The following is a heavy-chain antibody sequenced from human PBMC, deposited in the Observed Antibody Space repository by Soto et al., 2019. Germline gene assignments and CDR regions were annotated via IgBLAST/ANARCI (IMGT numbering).Heavy chain of an antibody. Sequence: GGSLRLSCAASGFTIIRSHISWVRQAPGKGLEWVSVINSGGGTYYADSVKGRFTMSRDSSKNTLYLQMNSLRAEDTALYYCARESGSGNYYNERSGMDVWGQGTTVTVSS. CDR1: GFTIIRSH. V-gene: IGHV3-66*01. CDR3: ARESGSGNYYNERSGMDV. CDR2: INSGGGT. D-gene: IGHD3-10*01. J-gene: IGHJ6*02.